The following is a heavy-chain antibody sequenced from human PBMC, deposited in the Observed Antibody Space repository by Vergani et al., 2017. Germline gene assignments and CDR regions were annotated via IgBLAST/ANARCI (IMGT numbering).Heavy chain of an antibody. CDR3: ARSLGYCAGASCRAYYFDH. Sequence: VQLVQSGAEVRKPGASVTVSCTASGYIFKNYYIHWLRQAPGQAFEWMGILNPTTGHTTSAQKFMGRVDMTREPSTDTSTRTVQMTLSSLRPEDTAVYYCARSLGYCAGASCRAYYFDHWGQGTRVTGSS. D-gene: IGHD2-21*01. V-gene: IGHV1-46*02. J-gene: IGHJ5*02. CDR1: GYIFKNYY. CDR2: LNPTTGHT.